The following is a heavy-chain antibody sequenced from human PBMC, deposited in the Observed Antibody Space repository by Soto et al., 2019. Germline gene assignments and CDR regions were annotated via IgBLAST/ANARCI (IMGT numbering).Heavy chain of an antibody. D-gene: IGHD2-21*02. CDR1: GFTFSSYT. CDR2: SSDRRTGNT. Sequence: VGSLRLSCATSGFTFSSYTLNWVRRAPGKGLEWVATSSDRRTGNTHYSDSVRGRFTLSRDYSRNILFLQMDSLRADDTALYYCTTWLTAHFDYWGRGTQVTVSS. V-gene: IGHV3-23*01. CDR3: TTWLTAHFDY. J-gene: IGHJ4*02.